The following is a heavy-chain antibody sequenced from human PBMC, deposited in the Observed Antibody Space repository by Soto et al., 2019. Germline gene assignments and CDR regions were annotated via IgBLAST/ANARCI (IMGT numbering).Heavy chain of an antibody. D-gene: IGHD3-10*01. J-gene: IGHJ6*03. CDR1: GFTFSSYG. V-gene: IGHV3-30*18. CDR2: ISYDGSNK. Sequence: GGSLRLSCAASGFTFSSYGMHWVRQAPGKGLEWVAVISYDGSNKYYADSVKGRFTISRDNSKNTLYLQMNSLRAEDTAVYYCAKDKLEVRGVIITDYYYYMDVWGKGTTVTVSS. CDR3: AKDKLEVRGVIITDYYYYMDV.